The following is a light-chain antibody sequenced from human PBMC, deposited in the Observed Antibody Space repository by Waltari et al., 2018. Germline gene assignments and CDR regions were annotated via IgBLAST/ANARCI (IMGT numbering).Light chain of an antibody. CDR1: ESIGTS. CDR2: HAS. Sequence: DIQMTQSPSTLSASLGDRVTFTCRARESIGTSLAWYQQKSGKAPKLLIYHASTLEGGVPSRFSGSGSGTDFTLTISSLQPDDFATYFCQQYYTYSLWAFGQGTKVETK. CDR3: QQYYTYSLWA. J-gene: IGKJ1*01. V-gene: IGKV1-5*01.